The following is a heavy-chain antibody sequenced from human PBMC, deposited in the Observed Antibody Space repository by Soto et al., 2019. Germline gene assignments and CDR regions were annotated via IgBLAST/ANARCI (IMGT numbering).Heavy chain of an antibody. CDR3: AREGLVWFGDLIRNYYNYALDV. Sequence: GGSLRLSCEASGFTFSNYNMNWVRQAPGKGLEWISYISSTTGTIYYADSAKGRFTISRDNAKNSLYLQMSRLRDEDTAVYYCAREGLVWFGDLIRNYYNYALDVWGQGATVTVSS. D-gene: IGHD3-10*01. V-gene: IGHV3-48*02. CDR2: ISSTTGTI. CDR1: GFTFSNYN. J-gene: IGHJ6*02.